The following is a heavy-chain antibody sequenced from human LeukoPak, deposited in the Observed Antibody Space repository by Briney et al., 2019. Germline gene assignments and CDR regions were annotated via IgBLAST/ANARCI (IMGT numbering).Heavy chain of an antibody. J-gene: IGHJ4*02. CDR1: GGTFSSYA. V-gene: IGHV1-69*04. CDR3: VREFSGGLFDY. Sequence: SVKVSCKASGGTFSSYAISWVRQAPGQGLEWMGRIIPILGIANYAQKFQGRVTMTRDTSTSTVYLELSSLRSEDTAVYYCVREFSGGLFDYWGQGTLVTVSS. CDR2: IIPILGIA. D-gene: IGHD3-10*01.